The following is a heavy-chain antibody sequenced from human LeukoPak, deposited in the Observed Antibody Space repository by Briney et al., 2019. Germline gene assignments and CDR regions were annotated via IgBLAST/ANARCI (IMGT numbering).Heavy chain of an antibody. D-gene: IGHD3-9*01. CDR1: GGTFSSYA. V-gene: IGHV1-69*13. Sequence: SVKVSCKASGGTFSSYAISWVRQAPGQGLEWMGGIIPIFDTADYAQRFQGRVTITADESTSTAYMELSSLRSEDTAVYYCARDRIYYDTLTGYYTRFDYWGQGTLVTVSS. J-gene: IGHJ4*02. CDR3: ARDRIYYDTLTGYYTRFDY. CDR2: IIPIFDTA.